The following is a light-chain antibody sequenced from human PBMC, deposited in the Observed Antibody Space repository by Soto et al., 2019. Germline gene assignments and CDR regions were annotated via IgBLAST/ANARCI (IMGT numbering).Light chain of an antibody. J-gene: IGKJ1*01. CDR1: QGISKY. Sequence: DIQMTQSPSAKSASVGDRVTITCRASQGISKYLAWFRQKPGKVPKRLIYAASSLQSGGPARFSGSGSGTEFTLTISSLQPEDFGTYYCLQHTSYPWTFGQGTKVEIK. CDR2: AAS. CDR3: LQHTSYPWT. V-gene: IGKV1-17*03.